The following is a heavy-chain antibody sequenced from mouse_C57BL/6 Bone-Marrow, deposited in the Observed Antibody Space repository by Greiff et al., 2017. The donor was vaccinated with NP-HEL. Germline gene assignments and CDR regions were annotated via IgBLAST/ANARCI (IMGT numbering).Heavy chain of an antibody. CDR2: ISDGGSYT. V-gene: IGHV5-4*01. CDR3: ARASTIVTTDWFAY. Sequence: EVQLQESGGGLVKPGGSLKLSCAASGFTFSSYAMSWVRQTPEKRLEWVATISDGGSYTYYPDNVKGRFTISRDNAKNNLYLQMSHLKSEDTAMYYCARASTIVTTDWFAYWGQGTLVTVSA. D-gene: IGHD2-5*01. J-gene: IGHJ3*01. CDR1: GFTFSSYA.